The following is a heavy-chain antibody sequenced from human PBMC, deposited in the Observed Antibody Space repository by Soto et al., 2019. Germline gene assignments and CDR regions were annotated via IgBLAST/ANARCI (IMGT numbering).Heavy chain of an antibody. CDR1: GFSLSSTRMA. Sequence: QITLKESGPTLVKPTQTLTLTCTFSGFSLSSTRMAVGWIRQPPGKALEWLALIYWDDDKRYSPFLKSRLTITEDTSKNQVVLTMPNMDPVDTARYYCAHIVVAGLGYYFDYWGQGTLVTVSS. CDR2: IYWDDDK. CDR3: AHIVVAGLGYYFDY. V-gene: IGHV2-5*02. D-gene: IGHD6-19*01. J-gene: IGHJ4*02.